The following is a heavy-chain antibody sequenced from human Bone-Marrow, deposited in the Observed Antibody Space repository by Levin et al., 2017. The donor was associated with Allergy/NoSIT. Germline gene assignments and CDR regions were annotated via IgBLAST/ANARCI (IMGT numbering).Heavy chain of an antibody. D-gene: IGHD2-15*01. CDR3: TTGLGYCSGGSCLRIDY. Sequence: GESLKISCAASGFTFSNAWMSWVRQAPGKGLEWVGRIKSKTDGGTTDYAAPVKGRFTISRDDSKNTLYLQMNSLKTEDTAVYYCTTGLGYCSGGSCLRIDYWGQGTLVTVSS. CDR2: IKSKTDGGTT. V-gene: IGHV3-15*01. CDR1: GFTFSNAW. J-gene: IGHJ4*02.